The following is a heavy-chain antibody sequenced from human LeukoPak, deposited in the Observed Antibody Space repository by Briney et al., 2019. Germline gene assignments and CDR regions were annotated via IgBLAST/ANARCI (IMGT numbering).Heavy chain of an antibody. D-gene: IGHD2-15*01. CDR2: INGDGSST. CDR3: ARARNCSSGTCYKDY. J-gene: IGHJ4*02. V-gene: IGHV3-74*01. Sequence: PGGSLRLSCAASGLTFSGYWMHWVRQAPGKGLVWVSRINGDGSSTSYADSVKGRFTISRDNAKNTLYLQMNSRGAEDTAVYYCARARNCSSGTCYKDYWGQGTLVTVSS. CDR1: GLTFSGYW.